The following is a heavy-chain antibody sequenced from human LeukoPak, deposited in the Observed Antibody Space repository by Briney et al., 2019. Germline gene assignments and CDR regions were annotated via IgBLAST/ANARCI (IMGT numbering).Heavy chain of an antibody. CDR1: GGSISIYY. CDR3: ARGEWLLLAYDY. V-gene: IGHV4-59*08. D-gene: IGHD3-22*01. CDR2: IHYSGSS. J-gene: IGHJ4*02. Sequence: SETLSLTCAVSGGSISIYYWSWIRQPPGKGLEWIGYIHYSGSSNYNPSLKSRVTISLDTSKNQFSLKLSSVTAADTAVYYCARGEWLLLAYDYRGQGTLVTVSS.